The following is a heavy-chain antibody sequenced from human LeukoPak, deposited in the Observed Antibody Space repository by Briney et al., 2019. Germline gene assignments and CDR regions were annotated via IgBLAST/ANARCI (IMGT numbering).Heavy chain of an antibody. D-gene: IGHD2-15*01. J-gene: IGHJ3*02. CDR1: GYTFTTYD. V-gene: IGHV1-8*01. CDR3: ARGGSSSPRAFDI. CDR2: MNPNSGNT. Sequence: ASVKVSFKASGYTFTTYDINWVRPATGQGLEWMGWMNPNSGNTGYAQKFQGRVNMTRNISTGTAYMELSSLKSEDTAVYYCARGGSSSPRAFDIWGQGTMVTVSS.